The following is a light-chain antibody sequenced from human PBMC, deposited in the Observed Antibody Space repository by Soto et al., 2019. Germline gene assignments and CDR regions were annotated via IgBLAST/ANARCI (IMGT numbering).Light chain of an antibody. V-gene: IGKV1-39*01. J-gene: IGKJ4*01. CDR2: AAS. CDR1: QSISNY. Sequence: EIQMTQSPSSLSASVGDRVTITCRASQSISNYLNWYQQKPGKAPKFLIHAASSLQSGVPSRFSGSGSGTDFTLTISSLQPEDFATYYCQQSYSTPVTFGGGTKVEIK. CDR3: QQSYSTPVT.